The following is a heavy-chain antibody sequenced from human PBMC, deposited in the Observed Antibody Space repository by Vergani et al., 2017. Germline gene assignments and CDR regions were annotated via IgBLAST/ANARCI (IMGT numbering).Heavy chain of an antibody. CDR2: IKSDGSIT. CDR1: GFSFNSYW. D-gene: IGHD3-9*01. J-gene: IGHJ5*01. Sequence: DVHLAESGGGFFQPGGSLRLSCSASGFSFNSYWMHWVRQVPGKGLLWVSRIKSDGSITAHADSVKGRFTISRDNAQNTLYLQMNSLRVEDTGVYYCARARCIETCYMSNWLDSWGQGTLVTVS. V-gene: IGHV3-74*03. CDR3: ARARCIETCYMSNWLDS.